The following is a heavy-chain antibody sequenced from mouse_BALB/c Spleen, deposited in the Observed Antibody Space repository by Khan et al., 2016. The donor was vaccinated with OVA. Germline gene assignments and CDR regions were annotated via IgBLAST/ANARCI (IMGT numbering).Heavy chain of an antibody. CDR1: GFTFSSYA. D-gene: IGHD2-2*01. CDR3: ARSLVDYYAMDY. V-gene: IGHV5-9-3*01. Sequence: EVERVGSGGGSVKPGGSLKLSCSASGFTFSSYAMSWVRQTPEKRLELVATISSGGHYTFYPDSVKGRFTISRDNARNTLYLQMSSLRSEDTAMYYCARSLVDYYAMDYWGQGASVTVSS. CDR2: ISSGGHYT. J-gene: IGHJ4*01.